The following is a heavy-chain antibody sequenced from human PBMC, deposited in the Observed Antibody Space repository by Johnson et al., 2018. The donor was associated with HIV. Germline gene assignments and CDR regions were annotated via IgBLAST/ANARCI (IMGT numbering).Heavy chain of an antibody. CDR2: LSGSGGHT. CDR3: AKHPNYDFWSGYWNDAFDI. J-gene: IGHJ3*02. Sequence: VQLVESGGGVVQPGRSLRLSCAASGFTFSSYAMHWVRQAPGKGLEWVSTLSGSGGHTYYADSVKGRFTISRENSNNSLYLQMNSLRAEDTAVYYCAKHPNYDFWSGYWNDAFDIWGQGTMGTVSS. V-gene: IGHV3-23*04. D-gene: IGHD3-3*01. CDR1: GFTFSSYA.